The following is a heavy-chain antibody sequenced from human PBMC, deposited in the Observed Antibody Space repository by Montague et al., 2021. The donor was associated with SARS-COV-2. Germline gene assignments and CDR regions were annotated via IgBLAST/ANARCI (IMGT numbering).Heavy chain of an antibody. Sequence: SETLSLTCTVSGDSVSRGSSYWSWIRQPPGKGLEWIGYIYYTGSRNYKSSLKSRLTISVDTSKNQFSLKLSSVTAADTAVYYCARHARGEGYTSWFDSWGQGTLVTVSS. D-gene: IGHD5-24*01. J-gene: IGHJ5*01. V-gene: IGHV4-61*01. CDR3: ARHARGEGYTSWFDS. CDR2: IYYTGSR. CDR1: GDSVSRGSSY.